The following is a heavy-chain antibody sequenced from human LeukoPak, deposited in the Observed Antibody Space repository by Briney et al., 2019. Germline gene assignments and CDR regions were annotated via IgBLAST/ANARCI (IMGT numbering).Heavy chain of an antibody. CDR1: GGSFSGYY. D-gene: IGHD6-19*01. CDR2: INHSGST. CDR3: ARGRSGITEAAAGRRKYSSGWYGDY. J-gene: IGHJ4*02. Sequence: SETLSLTCAVYGGSFSGYYWSWIRQPPGKGLEWIGEINHSGSTNYNPSLKSRVTISVDTSKNQFSLKLSSVTAADTAVYYCARGRSGITEAAAGRRKYSSGWYGDYWGQGTLVTVSS. V-gene: IGHV4-34*01.